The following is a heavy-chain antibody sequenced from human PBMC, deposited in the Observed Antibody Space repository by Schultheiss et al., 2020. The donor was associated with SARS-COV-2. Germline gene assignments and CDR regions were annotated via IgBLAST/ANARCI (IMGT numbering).Heavy chain of an antibody. V-gene: IGHV3-30*07. CDR1: GFTFSSYT. CDR3: ARGGMAPYSSTGY. CDR2: ILYDGSNK. D-gene: IGHD6-13*01. J-gene: IGHJ4*02. Sequence: GESLKISCAASGFTFSSYTMHWVRQAPGKGLEWVAVILYDGSNKYYADSVKGRFTISRDNSKNTLYLQMNSLRAEDTAVYYCARGGMAPYSSTGYWGQGTLVTVSS.